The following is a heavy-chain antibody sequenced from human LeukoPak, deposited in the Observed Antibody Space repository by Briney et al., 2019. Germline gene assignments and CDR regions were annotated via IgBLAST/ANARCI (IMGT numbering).Heavy chain of an antibody. D-gene: IGHD5-18*01. CDR1: GGTFSSYA. CDR2: IIPIFGTA. Sequence: AASAKVSSKPSGGTFSSYAISWVRQAPGQGLEWMGGIIPIFGTANYAQKFQGRVTITTDESTSTAYMELSSLRSEDTAVYYCAIQDTAVVSGFDYWGQGTLVTVSS. V-gene: IGHV1-69*05. CDR3: AIQDTAVVSGFDY. J-gene: IGHJ4*02.